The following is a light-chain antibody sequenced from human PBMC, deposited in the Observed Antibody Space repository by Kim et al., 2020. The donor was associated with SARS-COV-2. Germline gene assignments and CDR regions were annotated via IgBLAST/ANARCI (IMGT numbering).Light chain of an antibody. CDR3: QQYDSHPYT. CDR2: KAS. J-gene: IGKJ2*01. Sequence: DIQMTQSPSTLSASVGDTVTITCQASQSINIWLAWYQQKPGKAPKLLIYKASSLEGGVPSRFSGSGSGTEFTLTISTLQPDDFATYSCQQYDSHPYTFGQGTKLEI. V-gene: IGKV1-5*03. CDR1: QSINIW.